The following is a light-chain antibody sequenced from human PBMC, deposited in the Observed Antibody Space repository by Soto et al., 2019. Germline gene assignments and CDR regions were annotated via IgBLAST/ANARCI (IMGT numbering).Light chain of an antibody. CDR1: SSNIGAGYD. CDR2: GNS. Sequence: QSVLTQPPSVSGAPGQRVTISCTGSSSNIGAGYDVHWYQQLPGTAPKLLIYGNSNRPSGVPDRFSGSKSGTSASLVITGLHAEDEADYYCQSYDSSLSGSVCVGGTKLTVL. J-gene: IGLJ2*01. CDR3: QSYDSSLSGSV. V-gene: IGLV1-40*01.